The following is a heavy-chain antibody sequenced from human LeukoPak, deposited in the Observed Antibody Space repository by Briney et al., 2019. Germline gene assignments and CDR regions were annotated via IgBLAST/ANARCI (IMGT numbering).Heavy chain of an antibody. Sequence: ASVKVSCKASGYTFTGYYMHWVRQAPGQGLEWMGWISAYNGNTNYAQKLQGRVTMTTDTSTSTAYMELRSLRSDDTAVYYCARVPTTSLIQYWYFDLWGRGTLVTVSS. J-gene: IGHJ2*01. CDR2: ISAYNGNT. V-gene: IGHV1-18*04. CDR1: GYTFTGYY. D-gene: IGHD4/OR15-4a*01. CDR3: ARVPTTSLIQYWYFDL.